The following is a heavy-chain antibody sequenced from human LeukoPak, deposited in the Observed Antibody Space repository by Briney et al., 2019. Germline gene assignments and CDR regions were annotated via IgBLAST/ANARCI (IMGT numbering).Heavy chain of an antibody. J-gene: IGHJ4*02. Sequence: GASVKVSCKASGYTFTSYGISWVRQAPGQGLEWMGWISAYNGNTNYAQKLQGRVNMTTDTSTSTAYMELRSLRSDDTAVYYCARDIPSIAAAGMNDSWGQGTLVTVSS. D-gene: IGHD6-13*01. CDR1: GYTFTSYG. CDR2: ISAYNGNT. CDR3: ARDIPSIAAAGMNDS. V-gene: IGHV1-18*01.